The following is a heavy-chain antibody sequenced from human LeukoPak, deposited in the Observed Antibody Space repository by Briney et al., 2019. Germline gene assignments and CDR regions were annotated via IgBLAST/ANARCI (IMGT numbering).Heavy chain of an antibody. J-gene: IGHJ3*02. CDR2: IIPIFGTA. D-gene: IGHD4-17*01. Sequence: SVKVSCKASGGTFSSYAISWVRQAPGQGLEWMGGIIPIFGTANYAQKFQGRVTITADESTSTAYVELSSLRSEDTAVYYCARPHSAQDYGAHDAFDIWGQGTMVTVSS. CDR3: ARPHSAQDYGAHDAFDI. CDR1: GGTFSSYA. V-gene: IGHV1-69*13.